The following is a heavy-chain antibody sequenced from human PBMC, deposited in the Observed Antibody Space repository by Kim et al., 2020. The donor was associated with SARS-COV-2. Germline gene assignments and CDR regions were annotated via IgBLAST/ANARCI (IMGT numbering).Heavy chain of an antibody. CDR1: GGTFSSYA. CDR3: ARDKGQQLHYYYGMDV. D-gene: IGHD6-13*01. CDR2: IIPIFGTA. J-gene: IGHJ6*02. V-gene: IGHV1-69*13. Sequence: SVKVSCKASGGTFSSYAISWVRQAPGQGLEWMGGIIPIFGTANYAQKFQGRVTITADESTSTAYMELSSLRSQDTAVYYCARDKGQQLHYYYGMDVWGQGTTVTVSS.